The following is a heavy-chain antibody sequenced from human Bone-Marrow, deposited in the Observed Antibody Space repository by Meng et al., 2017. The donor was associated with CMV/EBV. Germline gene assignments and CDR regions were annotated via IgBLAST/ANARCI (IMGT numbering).Heavy chain of an antibody. D-gene: IGHD6-19*01. J-gene: IGHJ6*01. CDR1: GGIFSSYA. CDR2: INPNSGGT. Sequence: ASVKVSCKASGGIFSSYAISWVRQAPGQGLEWMGWINPNSGGTNYAQKFQGRVTMTTDTSTSTAYMELRSLRSDDTAVYYCARDNANGQWLVLYYYGMAVWGQGTTVTGSS. V-gene: IGHV1-18*01. CDR3: ARDNANGQWLVLYYYGMAV.